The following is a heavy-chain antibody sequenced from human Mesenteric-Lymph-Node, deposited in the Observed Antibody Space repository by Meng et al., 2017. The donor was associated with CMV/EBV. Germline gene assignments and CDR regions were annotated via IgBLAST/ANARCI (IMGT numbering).Heavy chain of an antibody. J-gene: IGHJ4*02. CDR2: ISYDGSNK. CDR1: GFTFGFHA. Sequence: GESLKISCVASGFTFGFHAMTWVRQAPGKGLEWVAIISYDGSNKYYVDSVKGRFTISRDNSNNTLYLQMSSLRAEDTAMYYCARDYCAGDCYWYYFDFWGQGTLVTVSS. CDR3: ARDYCAGDCYWYYFDF. D-gene: IGHD2-21*01. V-gene: IGHV3-30-3*01.